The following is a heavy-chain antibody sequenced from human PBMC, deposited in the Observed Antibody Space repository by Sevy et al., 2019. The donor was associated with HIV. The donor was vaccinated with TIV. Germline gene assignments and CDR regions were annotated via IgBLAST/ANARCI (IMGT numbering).Heavy chain of an antibody. J-gene: IGHJ6*02. Sequence: ASMKVSCKASGGTFSSYAISWVRQAPGQGLEWMGGIIPIFGTANYAQKFQGRVTITADESTSTAYMELSSLRSEDTAVYYCARLSDGYCSSTSCYSLGEYYYYGMDVWGQGTTVTVSS. V-gene: IGHV1-69*13. CDR3: ARLSDGYCSSTSCYSLGEYYYYGMDV. CDR2: IIPIFGTA. CDR1: GGTFSSYA. D-gene: IGHD2-2*01.